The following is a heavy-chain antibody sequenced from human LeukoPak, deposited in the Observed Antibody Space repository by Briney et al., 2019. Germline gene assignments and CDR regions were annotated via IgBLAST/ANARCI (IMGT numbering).Heavy chain of an antibody. V-gene: IGHV1-2*02. J-gene: IGHJ5*02. D-gene: IGHD2-2*01. CDR1: GYTFTGYY. CDR3: ARGGLIVPAAINWFDP. CDR2: INPNSGGT. Sequence: ASVKVSCKASGYTFTGYYMHWVRQAPGQGLEWMGWINPNSGGTNYAQKFQGRVTMTRDTSISTAYMELSRLRSDDTAVYYCARGGLIVPAAINWFDPWGQGTLVTVSS.